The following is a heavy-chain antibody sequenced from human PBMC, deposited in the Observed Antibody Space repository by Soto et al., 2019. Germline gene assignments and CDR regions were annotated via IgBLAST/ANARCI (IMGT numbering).Heavy chain of an antibody. CDR1: GFTFTSNP. V-gene: IGHV3-30-3*01. Sequence: QVQLVESGGGVVQPGRSLRLSCAASGFTFTSNPMHWVRQAPGKGLEWVAVVSYDGSNKYYADSVKGRFTISRDNSKNTLSLQMNSLRAEDTDVYCCARDPNPAAGAYYYHFGMDVWGQGTTVTVSS. J-gene: IGHJ6*02. CDR3: ARDPNPAAGAYYYHFGMDV. CDR2: VSYDGSNK. D-gene: IGHD6-13*01.